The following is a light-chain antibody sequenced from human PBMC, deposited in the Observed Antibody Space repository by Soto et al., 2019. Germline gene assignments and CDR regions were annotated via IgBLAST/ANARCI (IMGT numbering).Light chain of an antibody. CDR3: QQYNSYHT. CDR1: QSISSW. V-gene: IGKV1-5*03. CDR2: KAS. Sequence: DIQMTQSPSTLSASVGDRVTITCRASQSISSWLAWYQQKPGKAPKLLIYKASSLESGVPSRFSGSGSGTEFILTISSLQPDDFATYYCQQYNSYHTFGGGTKVDIK. J-gene: IGKJ4*01.